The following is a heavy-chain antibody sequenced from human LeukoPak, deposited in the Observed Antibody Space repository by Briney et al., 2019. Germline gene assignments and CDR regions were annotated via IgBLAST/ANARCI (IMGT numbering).Heavy chain of an antibody. CDR2: IYHSGST. V-gene: IGHV4-30-2*01. D-gene: IGHD3-10*01. CDR1: GGSISSGGYS. Sequence: SQTLSLTCAVSGGSISSGGYSWSWIRQPPGKGLEWIGYIYHSGSTYYNPSLKGRVTISVDRSKNQFSLKLSSVTAADTAVYYCARGEGSYFDYWGQGTLVTVSS. CDR3: ARGEGSYFDY. J-gene: IGHJ4*02.